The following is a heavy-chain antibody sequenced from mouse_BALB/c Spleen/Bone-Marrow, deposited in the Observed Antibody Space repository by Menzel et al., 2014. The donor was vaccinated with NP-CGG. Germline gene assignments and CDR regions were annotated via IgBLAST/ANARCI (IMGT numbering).Heavy chain of an antibody. Sequence: EVQLQQSGGDLVKPGGSLKLSCAASGFTFSTYGMSWVRQTPDKRLEWVAAISNGGIYTYYPDTVKGRFTISRDNAKNTLYLQMSSQKSEDTAMYYCVRPYDYGTWFAYWGQGTLVTVSA. CDR3: VRPYDYGTWFAY. V-gene: IGHV5-6*01. D-gene: IGHD2-4*01. CDR2: ISNGGIYT. J-gene: IGHJ3*01. CDR1: GFTFSTYG.